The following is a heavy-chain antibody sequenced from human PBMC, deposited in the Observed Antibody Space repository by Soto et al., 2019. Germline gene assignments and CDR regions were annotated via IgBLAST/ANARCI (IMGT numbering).Heavy chain of an antibody. D-gene: IGHD6-19*01. V-gene: IGHV3-30-3*01. J-gene: IGHJ4*02. CDR2: ISYDGSKK. CDR1: GFTFSSYA. CDR3: AREGGDSSGGVPDY. Sequence: QVQLVESGGGVVQPGRSLRLSCAASGFTFSSYAMHWVRQAPGKGLEWVAVISYDGSKKYYADSVKGRFTISRDNSKNTLYLQMNSLRAEDTAVYYCAREGGDSSGGVPDYWGQGTLVTVSS.